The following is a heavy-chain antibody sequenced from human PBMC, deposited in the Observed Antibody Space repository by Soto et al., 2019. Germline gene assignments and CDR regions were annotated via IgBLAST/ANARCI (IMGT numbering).Heavy chain of an antibody. CDR3: ARSVAATSDY. D-gene: IGHD6-19*01. J-gene: IGHJ4*02. Sequence: GGSLRLSCAASGFIFSDHYMDWVRQAPGKGLEWVGRIRNQANSYTTEYAASVKGRFTISRDDSKNSLYLQMNSLKTEDTAVYYCARSVAATSDYWGQGTLVTVSS. CDR2: IRNQANSYTT. CDR1: GFIFSDHY. V-gene: IGHV3-72*01.